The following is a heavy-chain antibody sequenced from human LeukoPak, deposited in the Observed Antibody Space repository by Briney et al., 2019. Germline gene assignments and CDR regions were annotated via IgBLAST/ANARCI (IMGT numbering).Heavy chain of an antibody. V-gene: IGHV3-23*01. CDR3: AKDLDDILTGYDY. CDR1: GFTFSSYA. D-gene: IGHD3-9*01. CDR2: ISGSGGST. J-gene: IGHJ4*02. Sequence: GGSLRLSCAASGFTFSSYAMSWVRQALGKGLEWVSAISGSGGSTYYADSVKGRFTISRDNSKNTLYLQMSSLRAEDTAVYYCAKDLDDILTGYDYWGQGTLVTVSS.